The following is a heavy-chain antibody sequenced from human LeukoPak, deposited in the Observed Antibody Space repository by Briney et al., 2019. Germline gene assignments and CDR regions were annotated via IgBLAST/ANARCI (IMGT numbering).Heavy chain of an antibody. CDR2: ISYDGSNK. D-gene: IGHD2-21*02. J-gene: IGHJ4*02. CDR3: GRVYCGGNCYSPPLPDY. Sequence: PGGSLRLSCAASGFTFSSYGMHWVRQAPGKGLEWVAVISYDGSNKYYADSVKGRFTISRDNSKNTLFLQMNSLRAEDTAVYYCGRVYCGGNCYSPPLPDYWGQGTLVTVSA. CDR1: GFTFSSYG. V-gene: IGHV3-30*03.